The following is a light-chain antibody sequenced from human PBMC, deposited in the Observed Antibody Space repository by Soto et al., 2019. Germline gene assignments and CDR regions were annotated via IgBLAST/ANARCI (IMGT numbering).Light chain of an antibody. Sequence: QSVLTQPRSVSGSPGQSVTISCTGTSSDVGGYNYVSWYQQHPGKAPKLMIYDVSKRPSGVPDRFSGSKSGNTASLTISGLQAEDEADYYCCSYGGRENTYIYVSGTG. CDR1: SSDVGGYNY. V-gene: IGLV2-11*01. J-gene: IGLJ1*01. CDR3: CSYGGRENTYIYV. CDR2: DVS.